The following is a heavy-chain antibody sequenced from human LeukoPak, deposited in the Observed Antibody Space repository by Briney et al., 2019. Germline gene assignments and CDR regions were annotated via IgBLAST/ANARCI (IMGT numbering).Heavy chain of an antibody. V-gene: IGHV1-46*01. J-gene: IGHJ4*02. Sequence: GASVKVSCKASGYTFTNYYIHWVRQAPGQGFEWMGVINPSGGSTSYTQEFQGRATMTRDTSTSTVYMELSSLRSEDTAVYYCARSITGTTFDYWGQGILVAVSS. CDR1: GYTFTNYY. D-gene: IGHD1-20*01. CDR3: ARSITGTTFDY. CDR2: INPSGGST.